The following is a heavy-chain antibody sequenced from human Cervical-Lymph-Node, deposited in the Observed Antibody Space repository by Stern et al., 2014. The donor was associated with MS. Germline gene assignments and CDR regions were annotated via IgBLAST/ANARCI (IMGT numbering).Heavy chain of an antibody. J-gene: IGHJ4*02. CDR3: ARDRGNWGFDY. Sequence: QVQLVQSGPGLVKPSETLSLTCTVSGGSISSYYWSWIRQPPGKGLEWIGYSYYSGSTNYNPSLKSRVTIAVDTSKNQFSLKLSSVTAADTAVYYCARDRGNWGFDYWGQGTLVTVSS. D-gene: IGHD7-27*01. CDR2: SYYSGST. CDR1: GGSISSYY. V-gene: IGHV4-59*01.